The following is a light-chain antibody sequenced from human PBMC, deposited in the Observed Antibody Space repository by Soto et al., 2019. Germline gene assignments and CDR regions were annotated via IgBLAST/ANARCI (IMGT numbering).Light chain of an antibody. Sequence: QLVLTQSPSASASLGASVKLTCTLSSGHSSYAIAWHQQQPEKDPRYLMKLNSDGSHSKGDGIPDRFSGSSSGAERYLTISSLRSEDEADYYCQTWGTGIQVFGGGTKLTVL. CDR2: LNSDGSH. J-gene: IGLJ2*01. V-gene: IGLV4-69*01. CDR1: SGHSSYA. CDR3: QTWGTGIQV.